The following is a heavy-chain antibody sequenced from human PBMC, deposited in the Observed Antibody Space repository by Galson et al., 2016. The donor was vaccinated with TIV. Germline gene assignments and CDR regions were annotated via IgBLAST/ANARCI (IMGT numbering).Heavy chain of an antibody. J-gene: IGHJ4*02. CDR1: GDSVSSDSAA. D-gene: IGHD3-3*01. V-gene: IGHV6-1*01. Sequence: CAISGDSVSSDSAAWNWIRQSPSRGLEWLGRTYYRSKWYNDYAVAVKSRITITPDTSKNQFSLQLTSVTPEDTAVYYCARATPSVFGEVMTLDYWGQGTLVTVSS. CDR3: ARATPSVFGEVMTLDY. CDR2: TYYRSKWYN.